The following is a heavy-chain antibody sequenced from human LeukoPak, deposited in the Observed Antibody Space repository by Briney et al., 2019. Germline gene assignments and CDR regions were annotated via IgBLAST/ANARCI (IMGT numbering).Heavy chain of an antibody. D-gene: IGHD3-10*01. CDR3: AGGSYYGSGSRPGYIEY. V-gene: IGHV3-53*01. Sequence: GGSLRLFCAPWVLRLNKNYVNWLPHATERGLEWVSLKANFGYKHYADSVAGRVPISRDSSRNTVYLQLNSLRAEDTAVYYCAGGSYYGSGSRPGYIEYWGQGTLVTVSS. CDR1: VLRLNKNY. J-gene: IGHJ4*02. CDR2: KANFGYK.